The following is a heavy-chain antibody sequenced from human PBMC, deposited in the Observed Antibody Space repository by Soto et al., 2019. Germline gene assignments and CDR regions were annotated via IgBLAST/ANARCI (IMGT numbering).Heavy chain of an antibody. CDR3: TSHPQDTSDD. V-gene: IGHV3-15*07. D-gene: IGHD2-15*01. Sequence: GGSLRLSCAASGFTFSNAWMNWVRQAPGRGLEWVGRIKNKANGGTTDYAAPVKGRFTISRDDSKNTLYLQMNSLKTEDTAVYYCTSHPQDTSDDWGQGTLVTVSS. CDR2: IKNKANGGTT. J-gene: IGHJ4*02. CDR1: GFTFSNAW.